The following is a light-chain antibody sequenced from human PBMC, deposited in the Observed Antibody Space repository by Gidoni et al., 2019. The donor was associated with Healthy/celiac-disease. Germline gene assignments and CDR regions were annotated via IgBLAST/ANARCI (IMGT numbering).Light chain of an antibody. CDR3: QKRSNWPHT. Sequence: IVLTQSPAPLSLSPEARATLSCRASQSVSSYLACYQQKPGQAHRLLIDDASTRTTGIPGRCSGSGAGKDFTRTSSRLEHEDVAVYYCQKRSNWPHTFGGGTKVEIK. CDR2: DAS. V-gene: IGKV3-11*01. CDR1: QSVSSY. J-gene: IGKJ4*01.